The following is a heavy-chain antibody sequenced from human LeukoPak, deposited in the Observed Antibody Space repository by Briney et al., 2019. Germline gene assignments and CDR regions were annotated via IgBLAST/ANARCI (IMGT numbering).Heavy chain of an antibody. D-gene: IGHD6-13*01. CDR3: ARDRVRSSQNNWFDP. J-gene: IGHJ5*02. CDR2: INPNSGGT. V-gene: IGHV1-2*02. Sequence: ASVKVSCKASGYTFTGYYMHWVRQAPGQGLEWMGWINPNSGGTNYAQKFQGRVTMTRATSISTAYMELSRLRSDDTAVYYCARDRVRSSQNNWFDPWGQGTLVTVSS. CDR1: GYTFTGYY.